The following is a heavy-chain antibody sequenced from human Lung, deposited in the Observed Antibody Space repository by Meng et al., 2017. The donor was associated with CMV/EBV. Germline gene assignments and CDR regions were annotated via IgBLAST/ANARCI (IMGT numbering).Heavy chain of an antibody. V-gene: IGHV3-53*01. CDR1: GLTVSNNY. D-gene: IGHD1-14*01. Sequence: GESXKISCAVSGLTVSNNYMTWVRQAPGKGLECVSAIFSGGSTYYVDSVKGRFTISRDASKNTLYLQMNNLRADDTAVYYCARGYPDGDFDSWGQGTLVTVSS. CDR2: IFSGGST. CDR3: ARGYPDGDFDS. J-gene: IGHJ4*02.